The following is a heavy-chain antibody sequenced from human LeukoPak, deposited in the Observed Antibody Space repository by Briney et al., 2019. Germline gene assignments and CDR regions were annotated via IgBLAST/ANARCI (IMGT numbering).Heavy chain of an antibody. CDR1: GGSISSYY. D-gene: IGHD5-18*01. Sequence: PSETLSPTCTVSGGSISSYYWSWIRQPPGKGLEWIGYIYYSGSTNYNPSLKSRVTISVDTSKNQFSLKLSSVTAADTAVYYCARDNTALDAFDIWGQGTMVTVSS. V-gene: IGHV4-59*01. J-gene: IGHJ3*02. CDR2: IYYSGST. CDR3: ARDNTALDAFDI.